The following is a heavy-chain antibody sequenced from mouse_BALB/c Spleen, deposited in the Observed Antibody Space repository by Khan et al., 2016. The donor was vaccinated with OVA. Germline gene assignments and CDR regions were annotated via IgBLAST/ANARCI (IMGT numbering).Heavy chain of an antibody. CDR1: GYTFTSYW. CDR3: ARSNYYGRVLYAMDY. J-gene: IGHJ4*01. V-gene: IGHV1S41*01. D-gene: IGHD1-1*01. Sequence: DLVKPGASVKLSCKASGYTFTSYWINWIKQRPGQGLEWIGRIAPGSGSTSYNEMFTDKTTLTVVTSSSTAYIQLISLSSEDSAVYFCARSNYYGRVLYAMDYWGQGTSVAVSS. CDR2: IAPGSGST.